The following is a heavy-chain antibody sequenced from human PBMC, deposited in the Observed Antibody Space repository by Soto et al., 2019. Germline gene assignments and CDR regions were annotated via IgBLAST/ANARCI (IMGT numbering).Heavy chain of an antibody. CDR1: GGSIISYY. Sequence: SETLSLTCTVSGGSIISYYWSWIRQSPGKGLEWIGYIYYTGSTNYNPSLKSRVTISVDTSKNQFSLRLNSVTAADTAVYYCAIHPHCSGDCYSFDYWGQGTLVTVSS. CDR2: IYYTGST. CDR3: AIHPHCSGDCYSFDY. J-gene: IGHJ4*01. V-gene: IGHV4-59*08. D-gene: IGHD2-21*02.